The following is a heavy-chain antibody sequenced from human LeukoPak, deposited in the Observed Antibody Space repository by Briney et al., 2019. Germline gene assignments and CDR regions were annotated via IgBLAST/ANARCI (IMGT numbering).Heavy chain of an antibody. D-gene: IGHD4-23*01. CDR3: AHSRRWLASFDY. J-gene: IGHJ4*02. CDR2: IYWNDDK. V-gene: IGHV2-5*01. Sequence: KTSGPTLMKPTQTLTLTCTFSGFSLSGGGVGVGWIRQPPGKALEWLALIYWNDDKRYSPSLKSRLTITKDTSKNQVVLTMTNMDPVDTATYYCAHSRRWLASFDYWGQGTLVTVSS. CDR1: GFSLSGGGVG.